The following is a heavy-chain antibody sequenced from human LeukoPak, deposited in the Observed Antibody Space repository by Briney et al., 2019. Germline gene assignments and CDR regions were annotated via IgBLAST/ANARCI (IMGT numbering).Heavy chain of an antibody. J-gene: IGHJ5*02. CDR2: ISYDGSNK. CDR1: GFTFSSYA. D-gene: IGHD2-15*01. Sequence: GGSLRLSCAASGFTFSSYAMHWVRQAPGKGLEWVAVISYDGSNKYYADSVKGRFTISRDNSKNTLYLQMNSLRAEDTAVYYCARGIVVVVAATSNWFDPWGQGTLVTVSS. CDR3: ARGIVVVVAATSNWFDP. V-gene: IGHV3-30*04.